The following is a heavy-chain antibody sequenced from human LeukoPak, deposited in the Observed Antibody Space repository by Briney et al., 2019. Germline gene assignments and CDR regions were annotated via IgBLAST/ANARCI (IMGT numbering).Heavy chain of an antibody. D-gene: IGHD1-14*01. CDR2: FGPTGTDR. CDR1: GFTFSSCG. J-gene: IGHJ4*02. CDR3: ATETIGRHYDY. Sequence: SGGSLRLSCAASGFTFSSCGFNWVRQAPGKGLEWVSSFGPTGTDRYYADSVRGRFTISRDNAKNSMYLQMDSLRDEDTAVYYCATETIGRHYDYWGQGTLLTVSS. V-gene: IGHV3-21*01.